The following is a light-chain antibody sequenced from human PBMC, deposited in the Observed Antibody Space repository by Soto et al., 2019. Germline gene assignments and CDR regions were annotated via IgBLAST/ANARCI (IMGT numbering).Light chain of an antibody. J-gene: IGKJ1*01. Sequence: DIQMTQSPSTLSASVGDRVTITCRASQSVSTWLAWYQQKPGKAPKLLIYDASSLEGGVPSRFSASGFGLEFTLTITSMWPDDFATYHCQQYHAFPWTFGQGTKVEIK. CDR1: QSVSTW. CDR2: DAS. V-gene: IGKV1-5*01. CDR3: QQYHAFPWT.